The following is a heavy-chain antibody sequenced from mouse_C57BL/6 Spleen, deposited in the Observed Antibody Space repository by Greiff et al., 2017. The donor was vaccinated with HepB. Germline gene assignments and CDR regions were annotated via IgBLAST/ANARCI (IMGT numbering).Heavy chain of an antibody. V-gene: IGHV1-26*01. CDR1: GYTFTDYY. J-gene: IGHJ4*01. Sequence: EVQLQQSGPELVKPGASVKISCKASGYTFTDYYMNWVKQSHGKSLEWIGDINPNNGGTSYNQKFKGKATLTVDKSSSTAYMELRSLTSEDSAVYYCARGGAYYLYAMDYLGQGTSVTVSS. CDR3: ARGGAYYLYAMDY. CDR2: INPNNGGT. D-gene: IGHD2-10*01.